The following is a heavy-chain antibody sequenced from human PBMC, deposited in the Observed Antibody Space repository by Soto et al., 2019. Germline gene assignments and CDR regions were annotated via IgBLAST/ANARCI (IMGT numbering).Heavy chain of an antibody. Sequence: PSETLSLTCTVSGGSISSYYWSWIRRPPGKGLEWIGYIYNSGSTYYNPSLKSRVTISVDTSKNQFSLKLSSVTAADTAVYYCARRYPYSSGQYYFDYWGQGTLVTVSS. CDR1: GGSISSYY. D-gene: IGHD6-19*01. CDR3: ARRYPYSSGQYYFDY. V-gene: IGHV4-4*08. J-gene: IGHJ4*02. CDR2: IYNSGST.